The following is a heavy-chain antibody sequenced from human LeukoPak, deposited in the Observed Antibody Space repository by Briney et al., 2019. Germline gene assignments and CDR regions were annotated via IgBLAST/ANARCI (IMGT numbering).Heavy chain of an antibody. V-gene: IGHV3-64D*06. D-gene: IGHD6-19*01. CDR3: EIGIAVVAFDY. J-gene: IGHJ4*02. CDR2: ISSNGGST. Sequence: QAGGSLRLSCSASGFTFSSYAMHWVRQAPGKGLEYVSAISSNGGSTYYADSVKGRFTISRDNSKNTLYLQMSSLRAEDTAVYYCEIGIAVVAFDYWGQGTLVTVSS. CDR1: GFTFSSYA.